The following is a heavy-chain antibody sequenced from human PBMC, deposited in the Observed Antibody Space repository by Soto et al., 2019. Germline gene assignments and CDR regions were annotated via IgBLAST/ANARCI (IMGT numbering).Heavy chain of an antibody. CDR2: IYYSGST. V-gene: IGHV4-59*11. Sequence: DTLSLTCTVSGGSLSSHYWCWIRQPPGKGLEWVGYIYYSGSTNYNPSLKSRVTISVDTSKNQFSLKLSSVTAADTAVYYCARAYSSSWYVYWGQGTLVTVSS. J-gene: IGHJ4*02. CDR3: ARAYSSSWYVY. D-gene: IGHD6-13*01. CDR1: GGSLSSHY.